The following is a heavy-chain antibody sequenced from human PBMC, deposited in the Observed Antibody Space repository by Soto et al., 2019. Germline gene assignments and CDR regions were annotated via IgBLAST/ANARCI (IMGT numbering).Heavy chain of an antibody. CDR2: ISYDGSNK. CDR1: GVTFSSYA. CDR3: ARDSGSYSRFHTGWFDP. Sequence: GGSLRLSCAASGVTFSSYAMHWVRQAPGKGLEWVAVISYDGSNKYYADSVKGRFTISRDNSRNTLYLQMNSLRAEDTAVYYCARDSGSYSRFHTGWFDPWGQGTLVTVSS. J-gene: IGHJ5*02. V-gene: IGHV3-30-3*01. D-gene: IGHD3-10*01.